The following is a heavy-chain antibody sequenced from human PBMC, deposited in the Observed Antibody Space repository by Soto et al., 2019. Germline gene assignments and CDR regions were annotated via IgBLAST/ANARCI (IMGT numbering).Heavy chain of an antibody. D-gene: IGHD3-22*01. V-gene: IGHV1-18*01. Sequence: ASVKVSCKASGYTFTSYGISWVRQAPGQGLEWMGWISAYNGNTNYAQKLQGRVTMTTDTSTSTAYMELRSLRSDDTAVYYCARGDSGNYYDSSGYPDYWGQGTPVTVSS. CDR3: ARGDSGNYYDSSGYPDY. J-gene: IGHJ4*02. CDR2: ISAYNGNT. CDR1: GYTFTSYG.